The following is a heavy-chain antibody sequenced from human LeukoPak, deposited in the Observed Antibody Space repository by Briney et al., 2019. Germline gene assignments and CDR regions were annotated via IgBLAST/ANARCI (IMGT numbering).Heavy chain of an antibody. CDR2: IRSSSSNA. CDR1: GFTFSDYY. Sequence: KPGGSLRLSCAASGFTFSDYYMRWIRQAPGKGLEWVSYIRSSSSNANYADSVKGRFTISRDNAKNSLYLQMNSLRAEDTAVYYCAREIPDYGMDVWGQGTTVTVSS. J-gene: IGHJ6*02. D-gene: IGHD2-21*01. V-gene: IGHV3-11*05. CDR3: AREIPDYGMDV.